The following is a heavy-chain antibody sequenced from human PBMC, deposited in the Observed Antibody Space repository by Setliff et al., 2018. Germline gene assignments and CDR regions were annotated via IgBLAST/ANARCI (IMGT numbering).Heavy chain of an antibody. CDR1: GFTFSGYG. D-gene: IGHD4-17*01. CDR2: LGYDGTNE. CDR3: AKDASDYYWYFNV. V-gene: IGHV3-30*02. J-gene: IGHJ2*01. Sequence: PGGSLRLSCSASGFTFSGYGMHWVRQAPGKGLEWVAALGYDGTNEYYADSVKGRFTISRDNSKNTLYLQMNSLRREDTAVYYCAKDASDYYWYFNVWGQGTRVTVSS.